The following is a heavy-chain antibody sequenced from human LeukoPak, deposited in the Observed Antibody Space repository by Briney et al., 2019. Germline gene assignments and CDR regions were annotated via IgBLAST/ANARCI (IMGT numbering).Heavy chain of an antibody. CDR2: INHSGST. V-gene: IGHV4-34*01. CDR1: GGSLSGYY. Sequence: SETLSLTCAVYGGSLSGYYWNRIRQPPGKGLEWIGEINHSGSTNYNPSLKSRVTISVDTSKNQFSLKLSSVTAADTAVYYCARGAIVRRWFDPWGQGTLVTVSS. CDR3: ARGAIVRRWFDP. D-gene: IGHD3-16*02. J-gene: IGHJ5*02.